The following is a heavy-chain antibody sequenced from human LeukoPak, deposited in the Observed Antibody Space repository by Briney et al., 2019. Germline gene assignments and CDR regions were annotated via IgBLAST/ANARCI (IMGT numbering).Heavy chain of an antibody. V-gene: IGHV1-69*13. J-gene: IGHJ2*01. Sequence: SVKVSCKASGGTFSSYAISWVRQAPGQGLEWMGGIIPIFSTANYAQKFQGRVTITADESTSTAYMELSSLRSEDTAVYYCASSPFWIAVAGVYWYFDLWGRGTLVTVSS. CDR1: GGTFSSYA. CDR2: IIPIFSTA. CDR3: ASSPFWIAVAGVYWYFDL. D-gene: IGHD6-19*01.